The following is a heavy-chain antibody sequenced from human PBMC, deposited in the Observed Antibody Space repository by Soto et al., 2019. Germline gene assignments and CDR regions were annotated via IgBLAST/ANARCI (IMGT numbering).Heavy chain of an antibody. CDR2: IRSKANSYAT. Sequence: PGGSLRLSCAASGFTFSGSAMHWVRQASGKGLEWVGRIRSKANSYATAYAASVKGRFTISRDDSKNTAYLQMNSLKTEDTAVYYCGLGWSGMDVWGQGTTVTVSS. J-gene: IGHJ6*02. CDR1: GFTFSGSA. V-gene: IGHV3-73*01. D-gene: IGHD3-3*01. CDR3: GLGWSGMDV.